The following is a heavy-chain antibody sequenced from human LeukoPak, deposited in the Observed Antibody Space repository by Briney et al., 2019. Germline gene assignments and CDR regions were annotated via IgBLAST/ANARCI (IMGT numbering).Heavy chain of an antibody. J-gene: IGHJ4*02. CDR3: ARALWGSYRYTSDY. V-gene: IGHV1-46*02. CDR2: INPSGGST. Sequence: GASVKVSCKASGYTFNNYGISWVRQAPGQGLEWMGIINPSGGSTGYAQKFQDRVTMSRDTSTSTVYMELSSLRSEDTAVYYCARALWGSYRYTSDYWGQGTLVTVSS. CDR1: GYTFNNYG. D-gene: IGHD3-16*02.